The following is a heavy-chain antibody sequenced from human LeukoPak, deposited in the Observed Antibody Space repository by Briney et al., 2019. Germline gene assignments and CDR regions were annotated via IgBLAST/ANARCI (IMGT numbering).Heavy chain of an antibody. Sequence: GGSLRLSCVVSGCTFSSYAMSWVRQAPGKGLEWVSGIGGSVSSTYYSDSVKGRFTISRDNSKNTLYLQMNTLRADDTAVYYCAKGCGGDCYGYIDYWGQGTLVTVSS. CDR1: GCTFSSYA. J-gene: IGHJ4*02. V-gene: IGHV3-23*01. D-gene: IGHD2-21*02. CDR3: AKGCGGDCYGYIDY. CDR2: IGGSVSST.